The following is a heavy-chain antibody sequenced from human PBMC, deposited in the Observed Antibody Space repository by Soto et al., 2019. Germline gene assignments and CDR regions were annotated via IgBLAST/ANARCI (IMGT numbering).Heavy chain of an antibody. CDR3: ARDLRGNSESGAFDI. J-gene: IGHJ3*02. D-gene: IGHD2-21*02. CDR2: IGGYKGNT. Sequence: ASVKVSCKASGYTFTNYGVSWVRQAPGQGLEWMGWIGGYKGNTNYAQKLQGRVTLTTDTSTSTAYMELRSLRSDDTAMYYCARDLRGNSESGAFDIWGQGTMVTVSS. CDR1: GYTFTNYG. V-gene: IGHV1-18*01.